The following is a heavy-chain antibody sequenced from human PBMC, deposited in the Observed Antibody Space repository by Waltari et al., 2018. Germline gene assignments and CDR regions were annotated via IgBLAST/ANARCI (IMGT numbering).Heavy chain of an antibody. J-gene: IGHJ4*02. V-gene: IGHV3-30*02. Sequence: QVQLVESGGGVVQPGGSQRLSCAASGFTFSSYGMHWVRQAPGKGLEWVAFIRYDGSNTYYADSVKGRFTSSRDNSKNTLYLQMNSLRAEDTAVYYCAKVRLGGWIDYWGQGTLVPVSS. CDR3: AKVRLGGWIDY. CDR2: IRYDGSNT. CDR1: GFTFSSYG. D-gene: IGHD6-19*01.